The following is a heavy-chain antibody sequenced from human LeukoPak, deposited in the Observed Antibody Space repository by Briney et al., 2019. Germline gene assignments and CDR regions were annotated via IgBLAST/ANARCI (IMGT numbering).Heavy chain of an antibody. Sequence: ASVKVSCKASGYTFTGYYMHWVRQAPGQGLEWMGRINPNSGGTNYAQKFQGRVTMTRDTSISTAYMELSRLRSDDTAVYYCARGPLQTIPTSKIVVYYYPFDYWGQRTLVTVSS. CDR2: INPNSGGT. V-gene: IGHV1-2*06. D-gene: IGHD3-22*01. J-gene: IGHJ4*02. CDR3: ARGPLQTIPTSKIVVYYYPFDY. CDR1: GYTFTGYY.